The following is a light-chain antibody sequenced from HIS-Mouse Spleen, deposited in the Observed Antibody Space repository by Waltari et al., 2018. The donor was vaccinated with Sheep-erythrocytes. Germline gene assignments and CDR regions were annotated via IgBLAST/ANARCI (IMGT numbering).Light chain of an antibody. CDR2: DVS. Sequence: QSALTQPRSVSGSPGQSVTISCTGTSRDVGGYHCVSWYQQHPGKAPKLMIYDVSKRPSGVPDRFSGSKSGNTASLTISGLQAEDEADYYCCSYAGSYNHVFATGTKVTVL. J-gene: IGLJ1*01. CDR1: SRDVGGYHC. CDR3: CSYAGSYNHV. V-gene: IGLV2-11*01.